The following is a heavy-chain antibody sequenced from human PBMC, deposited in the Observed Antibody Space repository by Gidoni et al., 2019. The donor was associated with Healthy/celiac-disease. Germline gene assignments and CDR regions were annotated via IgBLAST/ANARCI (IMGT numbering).Heavy chain of an antibody. CDR3: ARDGGSSSGWNDY. CDR2: ISSSSSYI. D-gene: IGHD6-19*01. J-gene: IGHJ4*02. Sequence: EVQLVESGGGLVKPGGSLRPSCAASGFTFSSYSMHWVRQAPGKGLEWVSSISSSSSYIYYADSVKGRFTIARDNAKNSLYLQMNSLRAEDTAVYYCARDGGSSSGWNDYWGQGTLVTVSS. CDR1: GFTFSSYS. V-gene: IGHV3-21*01.